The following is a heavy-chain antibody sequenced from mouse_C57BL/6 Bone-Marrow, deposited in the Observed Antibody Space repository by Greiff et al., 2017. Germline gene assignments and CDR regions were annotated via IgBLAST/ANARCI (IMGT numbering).Heavy chain of an antibody. J-gene: IGHJ3*01. CDR2: ISSGSSTI. V-gene: IGHV5-17*01. CDR1: GFTFSDYG. D-gene: IGHD2-2*01. CDR3: ARHGYPWFAY. Sequence: EVHLVESGGGLVKPGGSLKLSCAASGFTFSDYGMHWVRQAPEKGLEWVAYISSGSSTIYYADTVKGRFTISRDNAKNTLFLQMTSLRSEDTAMYYCARHGYPWFAYWGQGTLVTVSA.